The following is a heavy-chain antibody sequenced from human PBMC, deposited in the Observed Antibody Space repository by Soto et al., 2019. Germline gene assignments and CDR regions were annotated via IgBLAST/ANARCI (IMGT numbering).Heavy chain of an antibody. CDR1: GGSISSGGYY. Sequence: QVQLQESGPGLVKPSQTLSLTCTVSGGSISSGGYYWSWIRQHPEKGLEWIGYIYYSGSTYYNPSRKSRVTISVDTSKNQFSLKLSSVTAADAAVYYCARDRIAAAGTLDSWGQGTLVTVSS. D-gene: IGHD6-13*01. CDR2: IYYSGST. CDR3: ARDRIAAAGTLDS. V-gene: IGHV4-31*03. J-gene: IGHJ4*02.